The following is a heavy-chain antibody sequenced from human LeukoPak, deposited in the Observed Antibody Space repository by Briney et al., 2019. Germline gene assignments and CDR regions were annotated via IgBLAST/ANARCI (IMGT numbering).Heavy chain of an antibody. CDR2: ISSSSSYI. D-gene: IGHD3-22*01. J-gene: IGHJ3*02. CDR1: EFSFSSYS. CDR3: AGEGDTIVVVQDAFDI. V-gene: IGHV3-21*05. Sequence: GGSLRLSCAASEFSFSSYSMNWVRQAPGRGLEWVSYISSSSSYIYYADSVKGRFTISRDNAKNSLYLQMNSLRAEDTAVYYCAGEGDTIVVVQDAFDIWGQGTMVTVSS.